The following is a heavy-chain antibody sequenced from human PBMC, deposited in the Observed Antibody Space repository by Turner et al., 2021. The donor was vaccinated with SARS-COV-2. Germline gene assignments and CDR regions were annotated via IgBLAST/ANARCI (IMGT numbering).Heavy chain of an antibody. Sequence: EVQLLESGGGVVQPGGAVRLSCTASGFIFNNYAMSWVRQAPGKGLEWFAAISGTGGNTYYADSAKGRFTISRDNSKNTQYLQMNSLGAEDTALYYCTKDYYHSRGYADAFDMWGQVTAVIVSS. D-gene: IGHD3-22*01. CDR1: GFIFNNYA. CDR3: TKDYYHSRGYADAFDM. CDR2: ISGTGGNT. J-gene: IGHJ3*02. V-gene: IGHV3-23*01.